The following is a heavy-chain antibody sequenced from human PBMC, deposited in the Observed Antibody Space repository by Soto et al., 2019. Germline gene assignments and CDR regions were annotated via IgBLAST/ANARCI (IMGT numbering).Heavy chain of an antibody. CDR1: GLTFRSCA. Sequence: EVQLLESGGGLVQPGGSLRLSCAASGLTFRSCAMSWVRQAPGKGLEWVSAISGSGGRTYYADSMKGRFTISRDNSNNTLHLKMNALSAEETAVYYCAKRPVVPAVMNYYYYGMDVWGQGTTVTVSS. CDR2: ISGSGGRT. J-gene: IGHJ6*01. V-gene: IGHV3-23*01. D-gene: IGHD2-2*01. CDR3: AKRPVVPAVMNYYYYGMDV.